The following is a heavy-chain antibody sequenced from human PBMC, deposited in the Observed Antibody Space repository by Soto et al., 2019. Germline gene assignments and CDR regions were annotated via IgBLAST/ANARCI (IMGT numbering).Heavy chain of an antibody. J-gene: IGHJ4*02. V-gene: IGHV1-18*01. D-gene: IGHD1-1*01. CDR2: ISAHNGNT. Sequence: QVHLVQSGAEVKKPGASVKVSCKGSGYTFTSYGITWVRQAPGQGLEWMGWISAHNGNTDYAQKLEGRVTVTRDTSTSTAYMELRSLRSDDTAVYYCARGRYGDYWGQGALVTVAS. CDR3: ARGRYGDY. CDR1: GYTFTSYG.